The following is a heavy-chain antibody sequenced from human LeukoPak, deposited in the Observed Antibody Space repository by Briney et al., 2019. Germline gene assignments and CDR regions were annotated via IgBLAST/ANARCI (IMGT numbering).Heavy chain of an antibody. D-gene: IGHD5-18*01. V-gene: IGHV1-69*04. CDR1: GGTFSSYA. J-gene: IGHJ6*02. CDR3: ARDNTAMVTGHYYYYGMDV. Sequence: SVKVSCKASGGTFSSYAISWVRQAPGQGLEWMGRIIPILGIANYAQKFQGRVTITADKSTSTAYMELSSLRSEDTAVYYCARDNTAMVTGHYYYYGMDVWGQGTTVTVSS. CDR2: IIPILGIA.